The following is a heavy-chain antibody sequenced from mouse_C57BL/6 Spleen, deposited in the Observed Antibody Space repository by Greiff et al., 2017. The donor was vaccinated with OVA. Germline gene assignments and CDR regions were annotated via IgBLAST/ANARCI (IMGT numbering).Heavy chain of an antibody. J-gene: IGHJ2*01. D-gene: IGHD2-4*01. V-gene: IGHV2-2*01. CDR2: IWSGGGT. Sequence: VQLQQSGPGLVQPSPCLSISCTVSGFSFTSYGVHWVRQSPGKGLEWLGVIWSGGGTDNNEAFITSMAISKDNCKRQVFLKMNRLQADDTAKYYWARNDDDGGYDYWGQGTTRTVSS. CDR1: GFSFTSYG. CDR3: ARNDDDGGYDY.